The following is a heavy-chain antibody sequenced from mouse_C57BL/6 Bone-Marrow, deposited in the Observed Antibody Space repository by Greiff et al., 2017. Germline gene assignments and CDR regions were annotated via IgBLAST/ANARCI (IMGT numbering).Heavy chain of an antibody. CDR3: ARQGNYYGSSWYFDV. CDR1: GFTFSDYY. V-gene: IGHV5-12*01. CDR2: ISNGGGST. J-gene: IGHJ1*03. D-gene: IGHD1-1*01. Sequence: EVQRVESGGGLVQPGGSLKLSCAASGFTFSDYYMYWVRQTPEKRLEWVAYISNGGGSTYYPDTVKGRFTISRDNAKNTLYLQMSRLKSEDTAMYYCARQGNYYGSSWYFDVWGTGTTVTVSS.